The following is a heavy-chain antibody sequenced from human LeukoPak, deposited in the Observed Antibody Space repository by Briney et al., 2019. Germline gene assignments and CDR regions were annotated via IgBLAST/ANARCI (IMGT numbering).Heavy chain of an antibody. CDR2: IYHSGST. D-gene: IGHD3-22*01. V-gene: IGHV4-39*07. Sequence: SETLSLTCTVSGGSISSSSYYWGWIRQPPGKGLEWIGSIYHSGSTYYNPSLKSRVTISVDTSKNQFSLKLSSVTAADTAVYYCARVVDSSGYYAWGQGTLVTVSS. J-gene: IGHJ5*02. CDR1: GGSISSSSYY. CDR3: ARVVDSSGYYA.